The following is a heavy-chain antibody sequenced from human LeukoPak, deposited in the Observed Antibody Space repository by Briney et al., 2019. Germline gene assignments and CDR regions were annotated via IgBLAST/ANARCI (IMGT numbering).Heavy chain of an antibody. D-gene: IGHD6-19*01. Sequence: PGGSLRLSCAASEFTFSRYGMSWVRQAPGKGLEWVSYISSSGSTIYYADSVKGRFTISRDNAKNSLYLQMNSLRAEDTAVYYCARDQWLGEGHDAFDIWGQGTMVTVSS. V-gene: IGHV3-48*04. CDR3: ARDQWLGEGHDAFDI. CDR1: EFTFSRYG. CDR2: ISSSGSTI. J-gene: IGHJ3*02.